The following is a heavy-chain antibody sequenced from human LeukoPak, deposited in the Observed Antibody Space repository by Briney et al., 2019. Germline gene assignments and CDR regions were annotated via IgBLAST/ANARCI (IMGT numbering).Heavy chain of an antibody. CDR2: INHSGST. CDR1: GGSFSGYY. D-gene: IGHD4-4*01. Sequence: PSETLSLTCAVYGGSFSGYYWSWIRQPPGKGLEWIGEINHSGSTNYNPSLKSRVTISVDTSKNQFSLKLSSVTAADTAVYYCARNPPHYSSVDYWGQGTLVTVSS. J-gene: IGHJ4*02. V-gene: IGHV4-34*01. CDR3: ARNPPHYSSVDY.